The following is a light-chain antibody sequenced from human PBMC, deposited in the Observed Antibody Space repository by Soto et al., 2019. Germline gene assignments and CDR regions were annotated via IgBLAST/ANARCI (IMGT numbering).Light chain of an antibody. Sequence: QAVVTQPPSASASLGASVKLTCTLSSGHNSYAIAWHQQQPEKGPRYLMKLNSDGSHSKGDGIPDRFSGSSSGAERYLTIASLQSEDEDDYYCQTWSTDIRVFGGGTKLTVL. CDR2: LNSDGSH. CDR3: QTWSTDIRV. V-gene: IGLV4-69*01. CDR1: SGHNSYA. J-gene: IGLJ3*02.